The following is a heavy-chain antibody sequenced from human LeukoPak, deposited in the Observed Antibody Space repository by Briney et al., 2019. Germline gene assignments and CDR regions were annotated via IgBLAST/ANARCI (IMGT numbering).Heavy chain of an antibody. CDR2: INHSGST. CDR3: ARGPPYDYVWGSYRYAYFDY. V-gene: IGHV4-34*01. J-gene: IGHJ4*02. Sequence: LETLSLTCAVYGGSFSGYYWSWIRQPPGKGLEWIGGINHSGSTNYNPSLKSRVTISVDTSKNQFSLKLSSVTAADTAVYYCARGPPYDYVWGSYRYAYFDYWGQGTLVTVSS. CDR1: GGSFSGYY. D-gene: IGHD3-16*02.